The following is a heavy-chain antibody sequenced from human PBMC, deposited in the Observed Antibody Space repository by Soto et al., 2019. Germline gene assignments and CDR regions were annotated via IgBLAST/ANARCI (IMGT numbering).Heavy chain of an antibody. V-gene: IGHV3-30-3*01. J-gene: IGHJ6*02. Sequence: QVQLVESGGGVVQPGRSLRLSCAASGFTFSSYAMHWVRQAPGKGLEWVAVISYDGSNKYYADSVKGRFTISRDNSKNTLYLRMNSLRAEDTAVYYCARDRTTVTMYYYYYGMDVWGQGTTVTVSS. CDR3: ARDRTTVTMYYYYYGMDV. D-gene: IGHD4-17*01. CDR2: ISYDGSNK. CDR1: GFTFSSYA.